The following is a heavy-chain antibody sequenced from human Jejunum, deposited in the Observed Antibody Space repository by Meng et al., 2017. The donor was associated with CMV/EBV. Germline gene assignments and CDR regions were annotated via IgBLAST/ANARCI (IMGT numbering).Heavy chain of an antibody. V-gene: IGHV3-15*01. CDR2: IKKKADGETT. D-gene: IGHD2-8*02. J-gene: IGHJ4*02. CDR3: TPGGGGVGD. CDR1: GLTFNDAW. Sequence: LSCAASGLTFNDAWLSWVRQAPGKGLEWVGLIKKKADGETTDYAAPVKGRFTISRDDSKNTLYLQMNSLKIEDTAVYYCTPGGGGVGDWGQGTLVTVSS.